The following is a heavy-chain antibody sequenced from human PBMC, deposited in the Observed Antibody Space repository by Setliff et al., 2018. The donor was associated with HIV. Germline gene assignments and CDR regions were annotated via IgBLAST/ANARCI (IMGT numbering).Heavy chain of an antibody. V-gene: IGHV1-18*04. D-gene: IGHD4-17*01. CDR1: GYTFTGYY. CDR2: ISTYNGNT. CDR3: AKDPSVTVTTI. Sequence: GASVKVSCKASGYTFTGYYMHWVRQAPGQGPEWMGWISTYNGNTNYAQKFQGRVTMTTDTSTSTVYMELRSLRSDDTAVYYCAKDPSVTVTTIWGQGTMVTVSS. J-gene: IGHJ3*02.